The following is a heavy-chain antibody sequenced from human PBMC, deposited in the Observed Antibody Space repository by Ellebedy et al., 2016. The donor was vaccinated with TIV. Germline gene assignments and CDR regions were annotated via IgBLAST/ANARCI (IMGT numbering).Heavy chain of an antibody. Sequence: AASVKVSCKASGYTFTSYYIQWVRQAPGQGLEWMGIINPTDSSTSYAQKFQGRVNMTRDTSTSTVYMELSSLTSEDTAVYHCARGSERSYYWPRIWFDPWGQGTLVTVSS. D-gene: IGHD3-10*01. CDR2: INPTDSST. J-gene: IGHJ5*02. CDR3: ARGSERSYYWPRIWFDP. CDR1: GYTFTSYY. V-gene: IGHV1-46*01.